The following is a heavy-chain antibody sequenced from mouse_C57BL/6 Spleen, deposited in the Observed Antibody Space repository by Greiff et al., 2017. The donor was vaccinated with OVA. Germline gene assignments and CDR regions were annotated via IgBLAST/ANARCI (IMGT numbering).Heavy chain of an antibody. J-gene: IGHJ4*01. Sequence: VQLQQSGAELVKPGASVKISCKASGYAFSSYWMNWVKQRPGKGLEWIGQMYPGDGDTNYNGKFKGKATLTADKSSSTAYMQLSSLTSEDSAVYFCARGGQLGAMDYWGQGTSVTVSS. CDR1: GYAFSSYW. CDR2: MYPGDGDT. CDR3: ARGGQLGAMDY. V-gene: IGHV1-80*01. D-gene: IGHD3-1*01.